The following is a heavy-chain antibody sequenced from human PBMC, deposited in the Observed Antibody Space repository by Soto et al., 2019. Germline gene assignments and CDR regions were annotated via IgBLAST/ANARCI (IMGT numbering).Heavy chain of an antibody. J-gene: IGHJ3*02. V-gene: IGHV4-59*01. D-gene: IGHD2-15*01. CDR2: IYYSGST. CDR1: VGSISGYY. Sequence: SECLSLTCTVSVGSISGYYWSWIRQPPGKGLEWVGYIYYSGSTNYNPSLKSRVTMSMDTSKNQFSLKLTSVTAADTAVYYCARDERFCIGGSCYPGAFDIWGQGTMVTVSS. CDR3: ARDERFCIGGSCYPGAFDI.